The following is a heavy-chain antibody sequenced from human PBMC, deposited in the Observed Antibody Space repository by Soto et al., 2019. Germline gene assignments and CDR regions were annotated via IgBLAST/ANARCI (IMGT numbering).Heavy chain of an antibody. V-gene: IGHV1-2*04. J-gene: IGHJ6*02. Sequence: ASVKVSCKASGYTFTGYYMHWVRQAPGQGLEWMGWINPNSGGTNYAQKFQGWVTMTRDTSISTAYMELSRLRSDDTAVYYCARGGDVVVPAAILAYYYYGMDVWGQGTTVTVSS. CDR3: ARGGDVVVPAAILAYYYYGMDV. D-gene: IGHD2-2*02. CDR2: INPNSGGT. CDR1: GYTFTGYY.